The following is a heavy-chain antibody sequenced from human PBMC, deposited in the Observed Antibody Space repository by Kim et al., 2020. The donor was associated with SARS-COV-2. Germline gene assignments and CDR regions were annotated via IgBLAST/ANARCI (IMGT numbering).Heavy chain of an antibody. CDR1: GFIFSTYS. CDR2: ISSSGSLI. Sequence: GGSLRLSCAASGFIFSTYSMNWVRQAPGKGLEWMSYISSSGSLIYYADSVKGRFTISRDNAKNSLYLQMNSLRDEDTAVYYCARGTGPGYSVTGDFGYWCHGTLGTASS. D-gene: IGHD1-26*01. CDR3: ARGTGPGYSVTGDFGY. V-gene: IGHV3-48*02. J-gene: IGHJ4*01.